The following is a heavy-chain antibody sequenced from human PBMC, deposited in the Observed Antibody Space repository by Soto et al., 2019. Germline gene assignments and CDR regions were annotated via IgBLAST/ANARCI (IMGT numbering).Heavy chain of an antibody. CDR3: STNASAALDT. V-gene: IGHV3-15*01. CDR2: IKSEIEGGTT. J-gene: IGHJ5*02. CDR1: GFTLSNVW. Sequence: ESLSLSCAASGFTLSNVWMTWVRRAPGKGLEWVGRIKSEIEGGTTDYAAPVKGRFTISRDDSRNTLYLQMNSLKTEDTAVYYFSTNASAALDTLCQVTQLTVSS. D-gene: IGHD3-3*02.